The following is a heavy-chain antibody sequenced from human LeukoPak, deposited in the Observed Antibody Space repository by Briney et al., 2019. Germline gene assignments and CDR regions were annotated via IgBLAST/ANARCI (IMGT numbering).Heavy chain of an antibody. CDR1: GYTFTGYY. J-gene: IGHJ4*02. Sequence: GASVKVSCKASGYTFTGYYTHWVRQAPGQGLEWMGWINPNSGGTNYAQKFQGRVTMTRDTSISTAYMELSRLRSDDTAVYYCARDLEEMATIMDYWGQGTLVTVSS. CDR3: ARDLEEMATIMDY. D-gene: IGHD5-24*01. V-gene: IGHV1-2*02. CDR2: INPNSGGT.